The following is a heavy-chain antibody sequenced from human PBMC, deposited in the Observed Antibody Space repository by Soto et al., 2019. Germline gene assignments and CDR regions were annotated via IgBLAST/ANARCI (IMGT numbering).Heavy chain of an antibody. J-gene: IGHJ5*02. CDR2: MNPNSGHT. V-gene: IGHV1-8*01. CDR3: ASDLSPT. CDR1: GYTFTSHD. Sequence: QVQLVQSGAEVKKPGASVKVSCKASGYTFTSHDINWMRQATGQGLEWMGWMNPNSGHTNYAQKFQGRVTMTRDTSISTAYLELTNLRSHDTAISYCASDLSPTWGQGTLVTVSS.